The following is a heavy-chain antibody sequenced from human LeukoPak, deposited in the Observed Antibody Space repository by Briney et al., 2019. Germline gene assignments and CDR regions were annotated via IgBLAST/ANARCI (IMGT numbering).Heavy chain of an antibody. J-gene: IGHJ4*02. Sequence: PGGSLRLSCAASGFTFSSYAMSWVRQAPGKGLEWVSAISGSGGSTYYADSVKGRFTISRDNSKNTLYLQMNSLRAEDTAVYYCAKGDLGYCSSTSCPPGPTYYFDYWGQGTLVTVSS. V-gene: IGHV3-23*01. CDR3: AKGDLGYCSSTSCPPGPTYYFDY. CDR1: GFTFSSYA. CDR2: ISGSGGST. D-gene: IGHD2-2*01.